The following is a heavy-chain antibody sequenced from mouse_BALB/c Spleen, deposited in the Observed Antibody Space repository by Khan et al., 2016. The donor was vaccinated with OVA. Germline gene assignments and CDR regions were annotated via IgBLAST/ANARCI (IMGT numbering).Heavy chain of an antibody. J-gene: IGHJ4*01. CDR3: ARGGRRAMDY. Sequence: QIPLVQSGPDLKKPGETVKISCKASGYTFTNYGINWVKQAPGKGLKWMGWIYTYTGEPTYADDFKGRFAFSLDTSASTAYLQINNLKNEDTATYFGARGGRRAMDYWGQGTSVTVSS. V-gene: IGHV9-3-1*01. CDR2: IYTYTGEP. CDR1: GYTFTNYG. D-gene: IGHD3-3*01.